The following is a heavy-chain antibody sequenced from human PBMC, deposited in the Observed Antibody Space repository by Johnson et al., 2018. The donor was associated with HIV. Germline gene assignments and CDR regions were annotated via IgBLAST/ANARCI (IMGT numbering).Heavy chain of an antibody. Sequence: VQVVESGGGLVKPGGSLRLSCAASGFSFSNAWLSWVRQVPGKGLEWVGRIKSKIDGGPTDYAAPVQGRFTISRDDSKNTLYLQMNSLKTEDTAVYYCTESGSYYPPDAFDIWGQGTMVTVSS. CDR1: GFSFSNAW. V-gene: IGHV3-15*01. D-gene: IGHD1-26*01. CDR3: TESGSYYPPDAFDI. J-gene: IGHJ3*02. CDR2: IKSKIDGGPT.